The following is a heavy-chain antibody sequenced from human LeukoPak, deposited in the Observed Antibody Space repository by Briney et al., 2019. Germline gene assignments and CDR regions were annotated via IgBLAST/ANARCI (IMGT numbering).Heavy chain of an antibody. Sequence: GGSLRLSCAASGFAFSRYWMSWVRQAPGKGLEWEANIKEDGSQKYYVDSVKGRFTISRDNAKNSMYLQMNSLRAEDTAVYYCANSGWTLRDYWGQGTLVTVSS. V-gene: IGHV3-7*01. CDR1: GFAFSRYW. CDR3: ANSGWTLRDY. D-gene: IGHD6-19*01. CDR2: IKEDGSQK. J-gene: IGHJ4*02.